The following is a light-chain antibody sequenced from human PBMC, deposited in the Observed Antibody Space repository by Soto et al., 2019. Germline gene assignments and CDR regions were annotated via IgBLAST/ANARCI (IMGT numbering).Light chain of an antibody. J-gene: IGKJ1*01. V-gene: IGKV3-20*01. CDR1: QSVSSNY. CDR3: QQYGSSPWT. Sequence: EIVLTQSPGTLSLSPGERATLSCRASQSVSSNYLAWYQQKPGQAPRLLIYDASSRATGIPDRFSGSGSETDFTLTISRLEPEDFEVYYCQQYGSSPWTFGQETKVEIK. CDR2: DAS.